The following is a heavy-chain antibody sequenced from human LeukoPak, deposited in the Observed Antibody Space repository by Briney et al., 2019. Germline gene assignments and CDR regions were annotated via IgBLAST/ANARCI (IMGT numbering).Heavy chain of an antibody. V-gene: IGHV3-74*01. D-gene: IGHD3-22*01. CDR1: GVTFSSYW. CDR3: ARVGDDSRGYYPY. J-gene: IGHJ4*02. CDR2: INSDGSST. Sequence: PGGTLRLSCAASGVTFSSYWRHWVRQAPGKGLVGVSRINSDGSSTSYAVSVKGRFTISRDNAKHPLYLQMHSLRAEDTAVYYCARVGDDSRGYYPYWGQGTLVTVSS.